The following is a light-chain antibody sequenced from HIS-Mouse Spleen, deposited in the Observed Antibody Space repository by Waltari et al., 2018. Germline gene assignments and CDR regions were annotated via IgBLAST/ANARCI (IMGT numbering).Light chain of an antibody. CDR2: SHK. J-gene: IGLJ2*01. Sequence: QSVLTQPPSASGTPGQRVTISCSGSSSNIGSNTVNWYQQLPGTAPKLLISSHKQRPSGVPDRVAGSKSGTSASLAISGLQSEDEADYYCAAWDDSLNGPVVFGGGTKLTVL. CDR3: AAWDDSLNGPVV. CDR1: SSNIGSNT. V-gene: IGLV1-44*01.